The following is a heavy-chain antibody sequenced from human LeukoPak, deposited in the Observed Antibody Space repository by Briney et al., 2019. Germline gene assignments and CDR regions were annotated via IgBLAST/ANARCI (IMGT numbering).Heavy chain of an antibody. CDR1: GFTFSSYA. CDR3: ERTEFSGWYDNWFDP. Sequence: GGSLRLSCAASGFTFSSYAMSWVRQAPGKGLEWVSAISGSGGSTYYADSVKGRFTISRDNSKNTLYLQMNSLRAEDTAVYYCERTEFSGWYDNWFDPWGQGILVTVSS. J-gene: IGHJ5*02. D-gene: IGHD6-19*01. CDR2: ISGSGGST. V-gene: IGHV3-23*01.